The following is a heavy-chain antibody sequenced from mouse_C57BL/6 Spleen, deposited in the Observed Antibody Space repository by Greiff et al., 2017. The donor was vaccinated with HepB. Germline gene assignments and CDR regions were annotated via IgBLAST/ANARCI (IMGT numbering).Heavy chain of an antibody. CDR1: GFNIKNTY. D-gene: IGHD2-5*01. Sequence: EVQLVESVAELVRPGASVKLSCTASGFNIKNTYMHWVKQRPEQGLEWIGRIDPANGNTKYAPKFQGKATITADTSSNTAYLQLSSLTSEDTAIYYCAFYSNYGGLYAMDYWGQGTSVTVSS. J-gene: IGHJ4*01. V-gene: IGHV14-3*01. CDR2: IDPANGNT. CDR3: AFYSNYGGLYAMDY.